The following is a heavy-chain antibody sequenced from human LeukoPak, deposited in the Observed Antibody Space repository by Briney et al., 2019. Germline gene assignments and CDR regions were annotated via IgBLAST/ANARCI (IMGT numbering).Heavy chain of an antibody. V-gene: IGHV3-23*01. CDR3: AKPQGDFWSGYYFDY. Sequence: PGGSLRLSCAASGFTFSSYAMSWVRQAPGKGLEWVSAISGSGGSTYYADSVKGRFTISRDNSKNTLYLQMNSLRAEDTAVYYCAKPQGDFWSGYYFDYWGQGTLVTVSS. D-gene: IGHD3-3*01. CDR1: GFTFSSYA. CDR2: ISGSGGST. J-gene: IGHJ4*02.